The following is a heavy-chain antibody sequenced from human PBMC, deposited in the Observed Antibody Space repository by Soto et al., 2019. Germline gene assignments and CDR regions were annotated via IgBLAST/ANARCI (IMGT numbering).Heavy chain of an antibody. J-gene: IGHJ6*02. D-gene: IGHD2-15*01. CDR3: AREDIVVVVAGYYGMDV. CDR1: GFTFSSYS. Sequence: GGSLRLSCAASGFTFSSYSMNWVRQAPGKGLEWVSSISSSSSYTYYADSVKGRFTISRDNAKNSLYLQMNSLRAEDTAVYYCAREDIVVVVAGYYGMDVWGQGTTVTVSS. V-gene: IGHV3-21*01. CDR2: ISSSSSYT.